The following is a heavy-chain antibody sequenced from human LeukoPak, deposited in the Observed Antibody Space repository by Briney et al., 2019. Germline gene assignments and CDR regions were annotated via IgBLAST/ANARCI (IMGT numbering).Heavy chain of an antibody. V-gene: IGHV3-23*01. J-gene: IGHJ3*02. CDR1: GFTFSSYA. CDR2: ISGSGGST. Sequence: GGSLRLSCAASGFTFSSYAMSWVRQAPGKGLEWVSAISGSGGSTYYADSVKGRFTISRDNSKNTLYLQMNGLRAEDTAVYYCAKDWGGIAVAGDGAFDIWGQGTMVTVSS. D-gene: IGHD6-19*01. CDR3: AKDWGGIAVAGDGAFDI.